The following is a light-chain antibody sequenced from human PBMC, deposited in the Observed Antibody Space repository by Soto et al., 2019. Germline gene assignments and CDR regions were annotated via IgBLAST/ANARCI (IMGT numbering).Light chain of an antibody. CDR3: TSYTRSRTYV. CDR2: EVS. CDR1: SSDVGGYDF. V-gene: IGLV2-14*01. J-gene: IGLJ1*01. Sequence: QSVLTQPASVSGSPGQSITISCTGTSSDVGGYDFVSWYQHHPGKAPKLMISEVSDRPSGVSDRFSGSKSGNTASLTISGLQAEDEADYYCTSYTRSRTYVFGTGTRSPS.